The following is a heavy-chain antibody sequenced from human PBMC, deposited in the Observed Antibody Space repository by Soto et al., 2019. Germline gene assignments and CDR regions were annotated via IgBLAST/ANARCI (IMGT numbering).Heavy chain of an antibody. CDR2: INSDGSST. J-gene: IGHJ4*02. Sequence: EVQLVESGGGLVQPGGSLRLSCAASGFTFSSHWMHWVRQAPGKGLVWVSRINSDGSSTTYADSVKGRFTISRDNAKNTLYLQMNSLRAEDTAVYYCVRVPTGGYAFSLDDYWGQGTLVTVSS. CDR1: GFTFSSHW. D-gene: IGHD5-12*01. CDR3: VRVPTGGYAFSLDDY. V-gene: IGHV3-74*01.